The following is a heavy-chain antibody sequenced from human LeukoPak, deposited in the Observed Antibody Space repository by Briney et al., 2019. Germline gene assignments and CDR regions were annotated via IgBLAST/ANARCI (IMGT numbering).Heavy chain of an antibody. CDR2: ITGSGGSA. CDR3: AKAVGSSGYFSRDAFDI. Sequence: GGSLRLSCAVSGFTFNGYAMSWARQSPGKGLEWVSGITGSGGSAYYTDSVKGRFTISRDNSKNTVYLQMNSLRAEDTAIYYCAKAVGSSGYFSRDAFDIWGQGTMVTVSS. J-gene: IGHJ3*02. D-gene: IGHD3-22*01. V-gene: IGHV3-23*01. CDR1: GFTFNGYA.